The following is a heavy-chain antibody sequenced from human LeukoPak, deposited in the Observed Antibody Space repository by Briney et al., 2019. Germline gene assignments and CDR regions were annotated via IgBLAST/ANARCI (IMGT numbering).Heavy chain of an antibody. V-gene: IGHV3-23*01. Sequence: PGGSLRLSCAASGFTFSSYAMSWVRQAPVKGLEWVSAISGSGGSTYYADSVKGRFTISRDNSKNTLYLQMNSLRAEDTAVYYCAKVPGRSRDGYNYWGQGTLVTVSS. CDR3: AKVPGRSRDGYNY. CDR1: GFTFSSYA. D-gene: IGHD5-24*01. J-gene: IGHJ4*02. CDR2: ISGSGGST.